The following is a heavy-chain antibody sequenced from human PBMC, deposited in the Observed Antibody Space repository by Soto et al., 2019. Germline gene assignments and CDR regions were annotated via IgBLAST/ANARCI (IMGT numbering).Heavy chain of an antibody. J-gene: IGHJ6*02. CDR1: GFTFSSHT. CDR2: ITSTSSTK. CDR3: ARRITMVRGPYYYYAMDA. V-gene: IGHV3-48*02. Sequence: GGSLRLSCAASGFTFSSHTMNWVRQAPGKGLEWISYITSTSSTKNYADSVKGRFTISRDNANNSLYLQMNSLRDEDTAVYYCARRITMVRGPYYYYAMDAWGQGTTVTVSS. D-gene: IGHD3-10*01.